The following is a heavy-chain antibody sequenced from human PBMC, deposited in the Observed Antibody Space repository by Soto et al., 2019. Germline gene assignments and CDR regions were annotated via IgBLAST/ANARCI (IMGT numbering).Heavy chain of an antibody. D-gene: IGHD2-21*01. CDR2: IIPILGIT. V-gene: IGHV1-69*02. CDR3: AGRNPQRGSGFLFDY. J-gene: IGHJ4*02. Sequence: QVQLVQSGAEVNKPGSSVKVSCKASGGTFSSYTIRSVRQARGHGLSWMGRIIPILGITNYAQKFQGRVTITADKSTSTAYMDLSSSRTEDTAVYYGAGRNPQRGSGFLFDYCGQGPLVTVYS. CDR1: GGTFSSYT.